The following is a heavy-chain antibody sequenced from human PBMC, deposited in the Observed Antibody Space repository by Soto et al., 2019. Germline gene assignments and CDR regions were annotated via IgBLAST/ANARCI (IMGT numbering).Heavy chain of an antibody. CDR3: ATLPHYDILTGYYRWRDY. D-gene: IGHD3-9*01. CDR2: FDPEDGET. Sequence: ASVKVSCKVSGYTLTELSMHWVRQAPGKGLEWMGGFDPEDGETIYAQKFQGRVTMTEDTSTDTAYMELSSVTAADTAVYYCATLPHYDILTGYYRWRDYWGQGTLVTVSS. J-gene: IGHJ4*01. CDR1: GYTLTELS. V-gene: IGHV1-24*01.